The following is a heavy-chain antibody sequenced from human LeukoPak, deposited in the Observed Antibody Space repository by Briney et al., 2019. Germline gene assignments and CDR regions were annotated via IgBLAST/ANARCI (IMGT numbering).Heavy chain of an antibody. D-gene: IGHD5-24*01. CDR2: ITSTSSTV. V-gene: IGHV3-48*02. CDR1: GFTFSSYS. Sequence: GGSLRLSCAASGFTFSSYSMSWVRQAPGKGLEWVSYITSTSSTVYYADSVKGRFTVSRDNAKNPLYLQMNNLRDQDTAKFYCARVGDGYSVNYFDFWGQGTLVTVSS. CDR3: ARVGDGYSVNYFDF. J-gene: IGHJ4*02.